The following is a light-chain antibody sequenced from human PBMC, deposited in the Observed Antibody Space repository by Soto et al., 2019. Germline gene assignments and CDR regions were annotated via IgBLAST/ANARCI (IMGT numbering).Light chain of an antibody. CDR2: LAS. Sequence: DIEMTQSPSSVSASVGDIVTITCRASHYISSWLSWYQQKPGKAPKLLIYLASALQSGVPSRFSGAGSGTDFTLTISSLQPEDFAVYYCQQTNSFPVAFGQGTRLEI. V-gene: IGKV1D-12*01. J-gene: IGKJ5*01. CDR3: QQTNSFPVA. CDR1: HYISSW.